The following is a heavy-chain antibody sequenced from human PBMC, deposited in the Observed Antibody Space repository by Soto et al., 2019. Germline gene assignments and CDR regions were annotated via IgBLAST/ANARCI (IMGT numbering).Heavy chain of an antibody. D-gene: IGHD3-9*01. CDR2: IYYSGST. V-gene: IGHV4-59*01. Sequence: PSETLSLTCTVSGGSISSYYWSWIRQPPGKGLEWIGYIYYSGSTNYNPSLKSRVTISVDTSKNQFSLKLSSVTAADTAVYYCARDSTKGYFDWLWFDPWGQGTLVTVSS. CDR1: GGSISSYY. J-gene: IGHJ5*02. CDR3: ARDSTKGYFDWLWFDP.